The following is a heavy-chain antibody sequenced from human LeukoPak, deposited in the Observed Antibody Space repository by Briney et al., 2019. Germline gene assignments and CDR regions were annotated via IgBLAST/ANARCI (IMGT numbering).Heavy chain of an antibody. D-gene: IGHD2-15*01. V-gene: IGHV1-18*01. CDR2: ISGYNGNT. J-gene: IGHJ3*02. CDR3: AREYRYCSGGSCSVPRDGLDI. CDR1: GYPFTTYG. Sequence: ASVKVSCKASGYPFTTYGITWVRQAPGQGLEWMGWISGYNGNTNYAQKLQGRVTMTTDTSTSTAYMELRSLRSDDTAVYYCAREYRYCSGGSCSVPRDGLDIWGQGTMVIVSS.